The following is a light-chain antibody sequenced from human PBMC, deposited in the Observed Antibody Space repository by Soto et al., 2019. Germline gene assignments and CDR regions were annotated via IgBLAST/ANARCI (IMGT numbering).Light chain of an antibody. Sequence: DIQMTQSPSSLSASVGDRVTVTFRASQSISSYLNWYQQKPGKAPKLLIYAASSLQSGVPSRSSGSGSGTDFTLTISSLQPEDFATYYCQQSYSTPLTFGGGTKV. CDR1: QSISSY. CDR2: AAS. J-gene: IGKJ4*01. V-gene: IGKV1-39*01. CDR3: QQSYSTPLT.